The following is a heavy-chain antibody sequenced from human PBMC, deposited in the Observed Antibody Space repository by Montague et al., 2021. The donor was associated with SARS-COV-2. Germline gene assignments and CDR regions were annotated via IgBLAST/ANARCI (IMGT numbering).Heavy chain of an antibody. J-gene: IGHJ5*02. CDR3: ARVEAGDCSGGSCDSSWFDP. CDR1: GGSISNYY. V-gene: IGHV4-59*08. CDR2: IYYSGST. Sequence: SETLSLTCTVSGGSISNYYWSWIRQPPGKGLEWIGYIYYSGSTNYNPSLKSRVTISVDTSKNQFSLKLSSVTAADTAVYYCARVEAGDCSGGSCDSSWFDPWGQGTMVTVSS. D-gene: IGHD2-15*01.